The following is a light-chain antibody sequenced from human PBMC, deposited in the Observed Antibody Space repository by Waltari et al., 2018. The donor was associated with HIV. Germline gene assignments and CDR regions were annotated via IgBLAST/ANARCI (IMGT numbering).Light chain of an antibody. V-gene: IGKV3-20*01. CDR1: QSVSSSY. CDR3: QQYGSSVT. Sequence: EIVLTHSPGTLSLSPGERFTLSCRASQSVSSSYLVWYQQKPGQAPRLLIYGASSRATGIPDRFSGSGSGTDFTLTISRLDPEDFAVYYCQQYGSSVTFGQGTRLEIK. CDR2: GAS. J-gene: IGKJ5*01.